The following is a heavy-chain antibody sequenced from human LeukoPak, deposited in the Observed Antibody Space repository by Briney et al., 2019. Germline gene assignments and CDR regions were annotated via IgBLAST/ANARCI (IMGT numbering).Heavy chain of an antibody. CDR3: ARDEKGGHSGSYTAEYFQH. V-gene: IGHV4-61*02. D-gene: IGHD1-26*01. CDR2: IYTSGST. Sequence: SETLSLTCTVSGGSISSGSSYWRWIRQPAGKGLEWIGRIYTSGSTTYNPSLKSRVTISLDTSKNQFSLKLSTVTAADTAVYYCARDEKGGHSGSYTAEYFQHWGQGTLVTVSS. CDR1: GGSISSGSSY. J-gene: IGHJ1*01.